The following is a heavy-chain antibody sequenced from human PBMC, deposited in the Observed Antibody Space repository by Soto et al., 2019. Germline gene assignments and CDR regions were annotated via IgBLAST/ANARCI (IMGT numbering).Heavy chain of an antibody. D-gene: IGHD6-13*01. CDR1: GFTFTSYY. V-gene: IGHV1-46*01. CDR2: INPYDDTT. CDR3: AREGAAAAKMFDY. Sequence: QVHLVQSGAEVKKPGASAKVSCKASGFTFTSYYMHWVRQAPGQGLEWMGLINPYDDTTDYAQKFQGRLNVTKDTSTHIVYMELNSLRSEDTAVYYCAREGAAAAKMFDYWDQGTLVTVSS. J-gene: IGHJ4*02.